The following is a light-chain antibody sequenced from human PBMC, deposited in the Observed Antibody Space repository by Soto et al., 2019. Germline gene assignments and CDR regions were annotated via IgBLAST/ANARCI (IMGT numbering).Light chain of an antibody. J-gene: IGKJ1*01. CDR3: HQRQSWPRT. V-gene: IGKV3-11*01. CDR2: QAS. CDR1: QYINTK. Sequence: EIVLTESPATLSSFRGDRVTLSCRASQYINTKLAWYQHRPGQAPRLLIYQASIRPAGIPARFSASGTGTDFTLTISGVQPEDFAVYYCHQRQSWPRTFGQGTKVDI.